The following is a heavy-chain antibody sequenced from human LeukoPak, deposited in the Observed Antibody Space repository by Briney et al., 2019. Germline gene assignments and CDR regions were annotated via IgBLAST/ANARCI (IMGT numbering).Heavy chain of an antibody. CDR1: GYTFTSYG. Sequence: GASVKVSCKASGYTFTSYGISWVRQAPGQGLEWMGWISAYNGNTNYAQKLQGRVTMTTDTSTSTAYMELRSLRSDDTAVYYCARDNYYDSSGYYYEDAFDIWGQGTMVTVSS. CDR3: ARDNYYDSSGYYYEDAFDI. J-gene: IGHJ3*02. D-gene: IGHD3-22*01. CDR2: ISAYNGNT. V-gene: IGHV1-18*01.